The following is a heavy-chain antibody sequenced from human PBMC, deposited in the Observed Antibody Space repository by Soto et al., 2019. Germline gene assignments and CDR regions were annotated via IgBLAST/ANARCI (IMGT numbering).Heavy chain of an antibody. CDR1: GFPFGNYG. Sequence: EVHLLESGGGLVQPGGSLRLSWSASGFPFGNYGMSWVRQAPGKGLEWVSAITGRGSYTYYADSVRGRFTISRDNSKNTLSLQMNSLSAEDTAIYYCAKDRDGYTNQVDYWGQGTLVTVSS. CDR3: AKDRDGYTNQVDY. J-gene: IGHJ4*02. CDR2: ITGRGSYT. V-gene: IGHV3-23*01. D-gene: IGHD5-12*01.